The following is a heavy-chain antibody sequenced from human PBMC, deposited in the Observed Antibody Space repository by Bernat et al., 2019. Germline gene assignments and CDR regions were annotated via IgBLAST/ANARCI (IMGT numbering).Heavy chain of an antibody. Sequence: EVQLVESGGGLVKPGGSLRLPCAASGFAFINAWINWVGKAPGKGLEWVGRIKSKTDGGTADYAAPVKGRFAISRDDSKNTLDLQMNSLKTEDTAVYYCTTDLIVVGKRWFDPWGQGTLVTVSS. CDR3: TTDLIVVGKRWFDP. D-gene: IGHD2-2*01. V-gene: IGHV3-15*07. CDR2: IKSKTDGGTA. J-gene: IGHJ5*02. CDR1: GFAFINAW.